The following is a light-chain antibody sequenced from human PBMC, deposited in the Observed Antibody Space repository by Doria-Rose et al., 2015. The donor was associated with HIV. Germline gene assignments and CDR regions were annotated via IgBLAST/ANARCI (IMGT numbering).Light chain of an antibody. V-gene: IGKV1-9*01. J-gene: IGKJ1*01. Sequence: TQSPSFLSASVGVRVTITCRASQGISRYLAWYQQKPGTDPTLLIFGASTLQSGVPSRFSGSGSGTEFTLTISSLQPEDFATYYCQQFDSFPRTFGQGTKVELK. CDR1: QGISRY. CDR3: QQFDSFPRT. CDR2: GAS.